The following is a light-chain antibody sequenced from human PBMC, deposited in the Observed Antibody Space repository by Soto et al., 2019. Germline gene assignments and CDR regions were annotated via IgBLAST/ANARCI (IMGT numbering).Light chain of an antibody. J-gene: IGLJ1*01. CDR3: SAFTASYVYV. CDR1: GSDIGAYNY. Sequence: QSALTQPASVSGSPGQSITISCTGSGSDIGAYNYVSWYQQHPGKAPKLLIHGVTRRPSGVSSRFSASKSAYTASLTISGLQGEDEATYFCSAFTASYVYVFGPGTKVTVL. V-gene: IGLV2-14*01. CDR2: GVT.